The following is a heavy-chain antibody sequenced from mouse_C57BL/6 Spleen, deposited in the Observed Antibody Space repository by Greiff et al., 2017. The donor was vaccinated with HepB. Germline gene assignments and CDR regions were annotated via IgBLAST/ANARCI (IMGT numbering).Heavy chain of an antibody. CDR1: GYTFTSYW. Sequence: QVQLQQPGAELVKPGASVKLSCKASGYTFTSYWMHWVKQRPGRGLEWIGRIDPNSGGTKYNEKFKSKATLTVDKPSSTAYMQLSSLTSEDSAVYYCARSIIVTSLFHYAIDYWGQGTSVTVSS. CDR3: ARSIIVTSLFHYAIDY. J-gene: IGHJ4*01. D-gene: IGHD2-12*01. CDR2: IDPNSGGT. V-gene: IGHV1-72*01.